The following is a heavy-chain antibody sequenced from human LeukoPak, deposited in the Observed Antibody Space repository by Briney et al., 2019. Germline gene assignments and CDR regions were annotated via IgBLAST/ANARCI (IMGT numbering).Heavy chain of an antibody. CDR3: ARVRVETSYGMDI. CDR1: GGTFSSYA. V-gene: IGHV1-69*13. Sequence: SVKVSCKASGGTFSSYAISWVRQAPGQGLEWMGGIIPIFGTANYAQKFQGRVTITADESTSTAYMELSSLRSEDTAVYYCARVRVETSYGMDIWGQGTTVTVSS. CDR2: IIPIFGTA. J-gene: IGHJ6*02. D-gene: IGHD4-17*01.